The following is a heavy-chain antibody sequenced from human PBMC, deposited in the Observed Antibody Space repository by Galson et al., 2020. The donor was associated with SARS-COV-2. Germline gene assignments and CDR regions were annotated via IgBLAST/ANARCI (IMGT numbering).Heavy chain of an antibody. V-gene: IGHV3-21*01. CDR1: GFNSSNHN. CDR2: IGGSDNYI. D-gene: IGHD3-16*01. Sequence: GGSLRLSCAASGFNSSNHNMNWVRQAPGKGLEWVSSIGGSDNYIYYADSVKGRFTISRDDTTNSLFLQINSLRAEDTAVYYCARDHRPLVMYHYMDVWGKGTTVTVSS. J-gene: IGHJ6*03. CDR3: ARDHRPLVMYHYMDV.